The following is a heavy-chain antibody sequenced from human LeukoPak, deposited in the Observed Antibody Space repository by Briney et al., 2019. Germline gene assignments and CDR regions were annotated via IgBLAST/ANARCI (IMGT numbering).Heavy chain of an antibody. CDR2: IYTSGST. CDR1: GGSISSYY. J-gene: IGHJ6*03. CDR3: ARAYSSSGYVDYYYYMDV. D-gene: IGHD6-13*01. Sequence: TSSETLSLTCTVSGGSISSYYWSWIRQPPGKGLEWIGYIYTSGSTNYNPSLKSRVTISVDTSKNQFCLKLSSVTAADTAVYYCARAYSSSGYVDYYYYMDVWGKGTTVTVSS. V-gene: IGHV4-4*09.